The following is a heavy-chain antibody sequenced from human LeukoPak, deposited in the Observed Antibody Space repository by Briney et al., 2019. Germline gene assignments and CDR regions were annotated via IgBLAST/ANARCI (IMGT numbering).Heavy chain of an antibody. J-gene: IGHJ4*02. Sequence: PGGSLRLSCAASGFIFTAYWMTWVRQAPGKGLEWVANIKQDGSEKYYVDSVKGRFTISRDNAKNSLYLQMTSLRVEDTAVYYCARGGAMTTVITYWGQGTLVTVSS. V-gene: IGHV3-7*05. CDR3: ARGGAMTTVITY. D-gene: IGHD4-17*01. CDR2: IKQDGSEK. CDR1: GFIFTAYW.